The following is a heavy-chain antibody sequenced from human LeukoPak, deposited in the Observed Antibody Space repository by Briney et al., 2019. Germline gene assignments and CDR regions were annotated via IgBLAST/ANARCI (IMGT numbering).Heavy chain of an antibody. D-gene: IGHD1-26*01. CDR3: ARDSGGTTVDDAFDI. CDR2: IYYSGST. J-gene: IGHJ3*02. Sequence: SETLSLTCTVSGGSISSSSYYWGWIRQPPGKGLEWIGSIYYSGSTYYNPSLKSRVTISVDTSKNQFSLKLSSVTAADTAVYYCARDSGGTTVDDAFDIWGQGTMVTVSS. V-gene: IGHV4-39*07. CDR1: GGSISSSSYY.